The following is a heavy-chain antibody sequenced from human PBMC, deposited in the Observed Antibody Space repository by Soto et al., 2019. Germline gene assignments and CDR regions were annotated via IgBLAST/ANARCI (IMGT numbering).Heavy chain of an antibody. D-gene: IGHD5-12*01. V-gene: IGHV4-4*07. CDR2: MYVTGTT. CDR3: ARNGGYTGYEEGNPFDI. J-gene: IGHJ3*02. Sequence: QVQLQESGPGLVKPSETLSLICTVSGGSISHHYWSWIRQPAGTRLEWIGRMYVTGTTNYNPSLKNRVSVSIDTSKNQFSLKLSSVTAADTAVYYCARNGGYTGYEEGNPFDIWGQGTMVTVSS. CDR1: GGSISHHY.